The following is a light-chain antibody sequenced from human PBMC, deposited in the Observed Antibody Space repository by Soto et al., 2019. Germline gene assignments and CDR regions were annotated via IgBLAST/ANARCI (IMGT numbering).Light chain of an antibody. CDR1: QSISSY. J-gene: IGKJ1*01. V-gene: IGKV1-39*01. CDR2: AAS. CDR3: QQCYSTPPV. Sequence: DIQMTQSPSSLSASVGDRVTITCRASQSISSYLNWYQQKPGKAPKLLIYAASSLQSVVPSRFSGSGSGTDFTLTISSLQPEDFATYYCQQCYSTPPVFGQGTKVEIK.